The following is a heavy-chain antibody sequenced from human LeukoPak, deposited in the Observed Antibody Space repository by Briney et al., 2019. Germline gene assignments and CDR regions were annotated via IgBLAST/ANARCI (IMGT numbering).Heavy chain of an antibody. CDR3: AKDLGRYRNNYFDY. V-gene: IGHV3-23*01. D-gene: IGHD1-26*01. Sequence: PGGSLRLSCAASGFTFSSYAMSWVRQAPEKGLGWVSTISGSGGGTYYADSVKGRFTISRDDSKNTLYLQMNSLRAEDTAVYYCAKDLGRYRNNYFDYWGQGSPVTVSS. CDR2: ISGSGGGT. J-gene: IGHJ4*02. CDR1: GFTFSSYA.